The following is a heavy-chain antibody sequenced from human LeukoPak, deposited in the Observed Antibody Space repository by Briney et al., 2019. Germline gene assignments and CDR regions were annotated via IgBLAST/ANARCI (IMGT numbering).Heavy chain of an antibody. D-gene: IGHD1-26*01. Sequence: SGTLSLTCAVSGGSITTTNWWSWVRQPPGKALEWIGEVHLSGATNYNPSLESRVSMSIDKSKNHLSLEVTSVTAADTAIYYCTRESGAFSPFGFWGQGTLLTVSS. CDR2: VHLSGAT. CDR3: TRESGAFSPFGF. CDR1: GGSITTTNW. J-gene: IGHJ4*02. V-gene: IGHV4-4*02.